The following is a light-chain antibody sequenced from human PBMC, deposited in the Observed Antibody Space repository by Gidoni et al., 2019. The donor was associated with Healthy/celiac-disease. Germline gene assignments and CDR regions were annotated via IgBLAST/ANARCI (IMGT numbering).Light chain of an antibody. CDR3: SSYTSSSTLI. CDR1: GSDVGGYNY. V-gene: IGLV2-14*01. CDR2: EVS. Sequence: QSALTQPASVSGSPGQSITLSCTGTGSDVGGYNYVSWYQQHPGKAPKLMIYEVSNRPSGVSNRFSGSKSGNTASLTISGLQAEDEADYYCSSYTSSSTLIFGTGTKVTVL. J-gene: IGLJ1*01.